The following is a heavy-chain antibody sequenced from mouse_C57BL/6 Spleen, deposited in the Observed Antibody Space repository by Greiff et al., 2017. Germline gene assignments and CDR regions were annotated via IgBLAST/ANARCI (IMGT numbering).Heavy chain of an antibody. D-gene: IGHD1-1*01. Sequence: EVQVVESEGGLVQPGSSMKLSCTASGFTFSDYYMAWVRQVPEKGIEWVANINYDGSSTYYLDSLKSRFIISRDNAKNILYLQMSSLKSEDTATYYCAREITTGYFDVWGTGTTVTVSS. V-gene: IGHV5-16*01. CDR1: GFTFSDYY. J-gene: IGHJ1*03. CDR2: INYDGSST. CDR3: AREITTGYFDV.